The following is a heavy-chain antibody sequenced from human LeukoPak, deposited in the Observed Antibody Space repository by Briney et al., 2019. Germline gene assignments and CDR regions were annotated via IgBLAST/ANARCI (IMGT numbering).Heavy chain of an antibody. D-gene: IGHD6-19*01. CDR3: ASGNKAGIAVAYY. CDR1: GGSFSGYY. V-gene: IGHV4-34*01. CDR2: INRSGST. J-gene: IGHJ4*02. Sequence: SETLSLTCAVYGGSFSGYYWSWIRQPPGKGLEWIGEINRSGSTNYNPSLKSRVTISVDTSKNQFSLKLSSVTAADTAVYYCASGNKAGIAVAYYWGQGTLVTVSS.